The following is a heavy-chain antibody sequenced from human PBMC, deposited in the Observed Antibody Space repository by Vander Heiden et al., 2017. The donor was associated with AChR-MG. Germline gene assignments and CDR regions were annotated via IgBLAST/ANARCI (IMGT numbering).Heavy chain of an antibody. CDR3: ARVPDYGDYLGGFDP. Sequence: QVQLVQSGAEVKKPGASVKVSCKASVYTFTSYYMHWVRQAPGQGLEWMGIINPSGGSTSYAQKFQGRVTMTRDTSTSTVYMELSSLRSEDTAVYYCARVPDYGDYLGGFDPWGQGTLVTVSS. J-gene: IGHJ5*02. V-gene: IGHV1-46*01. D-gene: IGHD4-17*01. CDR2: INPSGGST. CDR1: VYTFTSYY.